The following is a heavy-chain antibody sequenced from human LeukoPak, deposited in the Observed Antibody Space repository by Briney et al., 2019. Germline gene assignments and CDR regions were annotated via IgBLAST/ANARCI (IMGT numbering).Heavy chain of an antibody. CDR1: GYTFTSYY. CDR3: ARDSSIAARVARPFGVALRY. V-gene: IGHV1-46*01. J-gene: IGHJ4*02. Sequence: GASVKVSCKASGYTFTSYYMHWVRQAPGQGLEWMGIINPSGGSTSYAQKFQGRVTMTRDTSISTAYMELSRLRSDDTAVYYCARDSSIAARVARPFGVALRYWGQGTLVTVSS. D-gene: IGHD6-6*01. CDR2: INPSGGST.